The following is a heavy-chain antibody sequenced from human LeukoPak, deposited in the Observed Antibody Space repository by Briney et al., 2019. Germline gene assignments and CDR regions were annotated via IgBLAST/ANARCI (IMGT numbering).Heavy chain of an antibody. D-gene: IGHD1-26*01. V-gene: IGHV4-39*01. J-gene: IGHJ5*02. CDR2: IYYSGST. Sequence: SETLSLTCTVSGGFISSSGYYWGWIRQPPGKGLEWIGSIYYSGSTYYSPSLKSRVTISVDTSKNQFSLKLSSVTAADTAVYYCARSGSYSFWFDPWGQGTLVTVSS. CDR1: GGFISSSGYY. CDR3: ARSGSYSFWFDP.